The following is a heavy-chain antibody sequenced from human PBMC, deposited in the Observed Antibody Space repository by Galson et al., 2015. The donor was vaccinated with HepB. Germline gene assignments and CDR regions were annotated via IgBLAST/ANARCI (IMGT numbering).Heavy chain of an antibody. CDR3: APLGTGY. CDR1: GFSIRSHY. V-gene: IGHV3-53*01. Sequence: SLRLSCAASGFSIRSHYMNWVRQAPGKGLEWVSVIHGGNKRYPADSGKGRVALFRDSSIKTLYLQMNSLRAEHTAVYYCAPLGTGYWGQGTPVTVSS. D-gene: IGHD7-27*01. J-gene: IGHJ4*02. CDR2: IHGGNKR.